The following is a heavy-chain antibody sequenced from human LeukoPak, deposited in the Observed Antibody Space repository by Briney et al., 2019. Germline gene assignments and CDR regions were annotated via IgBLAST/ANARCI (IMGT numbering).Heavy chain of an antibody. V-gene: IGHV4-39*02. J-gene: IGHJ5*02. CDR2: IYFSGGT. D-gene: IGHD1-20*01. CDR3: ARDSYNWNVDAFDP. CDR1: GDSISSSNCY. Sequence: PSETLSLTCTVSGDSISSSNCYWGWIRQPPGKGLEWIGSIYFSGGTYYNASLKSRVTISVDTSKNQFSLKLTSVTAADTAIYYCARDSYNWNVDAFDPWGQGTLVTVSS.